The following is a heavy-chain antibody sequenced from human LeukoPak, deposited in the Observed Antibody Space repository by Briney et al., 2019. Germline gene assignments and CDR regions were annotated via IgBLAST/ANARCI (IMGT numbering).Heavy chain of an antibody. D-gene: IGHD2-21*02. CDR2: ISSSGSTI. CDR1: GFTFSSYE. V-gene: IGHV3-48*03. CDR3: ARTYIVVVTANAFDI. J-gene: IGHJ3*02. Sequence: GGSLRLSCAAPGFTFSSYEMNWVRQAPGKGLERVSYISSSGSTIYYADSVKCRFTISRDNAKNSLYLQMNSLRAEDTAVYYCARTYIVVVTANAFDIWGQGTMVTVSS.